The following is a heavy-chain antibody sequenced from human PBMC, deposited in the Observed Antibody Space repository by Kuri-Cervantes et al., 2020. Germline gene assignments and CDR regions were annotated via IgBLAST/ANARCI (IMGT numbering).Heavy chain of an antibody. CDR2: IYYSGST. J-gene: IGHJ4*02. CDR1: GGSISSGDYY. CDR3: ARAEYSSGWYVVGGDY. V-gene: IGHV4-30-4*02. D-gene: IGHD6-19*01. Sequence: SETLSLTCTVSGGSISSGDYYWSWIRQPPGKGLEWIGYIYYSGSTYYNPSLKSRVTISVDTSKNQFSLKLSSVTAADTAVYYCARAEYSSGWYVVGGDYWGQGTLVPVSS.